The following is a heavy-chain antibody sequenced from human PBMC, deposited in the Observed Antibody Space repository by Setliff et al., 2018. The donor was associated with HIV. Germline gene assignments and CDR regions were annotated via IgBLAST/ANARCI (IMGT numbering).Heavy chain of an antibody. J-gene: IGHJ4*02. Sequence: SETLSLTCAVYGGSFSGYYWSWIRQPPGKGLEWIGEINHSGSTNYNPSLKSRVTILGDTSKNQFSLKLSSVTAADTAVYYCARDQPQDYDSLTGYYTGRYFDYWGRGTLVTVSS. CDR3: ARDQPQDYDSLTGYYTGRYFDY. CDR2: INHSGST. V-gene: IGHV4-34*01. CDR1: GGSFSGYY. D-gene: IGHD3-9*01.